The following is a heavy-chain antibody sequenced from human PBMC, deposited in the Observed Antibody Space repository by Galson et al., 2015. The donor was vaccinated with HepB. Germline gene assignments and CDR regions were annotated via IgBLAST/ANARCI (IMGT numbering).Heavy chain of an antibody. CDR2: INPSGGST. Sequence: SVKVSCKASGYTFTSYYMHWVRQAPGQGLEWMGIINPSGGSTSYAQKFQGRVTMTRDTSTSTVYMELSSLRSEDTAVYYCARDDIAYCGGDCYSNWFDPWGQGTLVTVSS. D-gene: IGHD2-21*02. J-gene: IGHJ5*02. CDR3: ARDDIAYCGGDCYSNWFDP. CDR1: GYTFTSYY. V-gene: IGHV1-46*03.